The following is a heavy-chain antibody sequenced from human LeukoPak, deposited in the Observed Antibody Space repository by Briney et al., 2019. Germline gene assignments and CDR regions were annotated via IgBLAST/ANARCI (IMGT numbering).Heavy chain of an antibody. CDR2: INPKTGDT. Sequence: ASVKVSCKASGGTFSSYAISWVRQAPSQGLEWMGWINPKTGDTDSVQRFQGRVSMTRDPSLNTTFMDLSRLRSDDTAAYYCARAASHYNFRDNYYFLDVWGGGTTVTVSS. CDR1: GGTFSSYA. CDR3: ARAASHYNFRDNYYFLDV. D-gene: IGHD5-24*01. J-gene: IGHJ6*03. V-gene: IGHV1-2*02.